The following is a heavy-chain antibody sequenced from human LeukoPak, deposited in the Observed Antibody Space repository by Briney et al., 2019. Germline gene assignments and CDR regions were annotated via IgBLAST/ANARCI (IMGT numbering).Heavy chain of an antibody. CDR3: ARDIQLSP. J-gene: IGHJ3*01. V-gene: IGHV3-23*01. Sequence: PGGSLRLSCAASGFTFSSYEMNWVRQAPGKGLEWVSLISFSGDSIYYADSVRGRFTISRDNSKDTLYLQMNSLRAEDTAIYYCARDIQLSPWGLGTMVTVSS. D-gene: IGHD5-24*01. CDR2: ISFSGDSI. CDR1: GFTFSSYE.